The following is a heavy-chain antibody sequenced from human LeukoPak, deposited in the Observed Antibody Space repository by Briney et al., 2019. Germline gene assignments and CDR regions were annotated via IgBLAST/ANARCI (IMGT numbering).Heavy chain of an antibody. CDR3: GYTNNFYH. J-gene: IGHJ4*02. CDR1: GLSISGQW. D-gene: IGHD3-16*02. V-gene: IGHV3-7*01. Sequence: PGGSLRLSCVASGLSISGQWMNWVRQAPGQGLEWVANIKHDGSEEYYVDSVKGRFTISRYDGRNSVSLQMNSVRAEDTAVYYCGYTNNFYHWGQGTLVVVSS. CDR2: IKHDGSEE.